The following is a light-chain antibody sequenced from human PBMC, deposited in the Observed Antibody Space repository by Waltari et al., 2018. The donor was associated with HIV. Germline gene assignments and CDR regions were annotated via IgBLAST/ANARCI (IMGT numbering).Light chain of an antibody. CDR1: QAISNS. J-gene: IGKJ1*01. V-gene: IGKV1-NL1*01. Sequence: DIQMTQSPSSLSASVGDSVTITCRASQAISNSLAWYQQKPGKAPKLLLYAASRLESGVPSSFSGGGTGTDYTLTISSLQPDHFATYYRQQYYSTPTFGQGTRVEIK. CDR3: QQYYSTPT. CDR2: AAS.